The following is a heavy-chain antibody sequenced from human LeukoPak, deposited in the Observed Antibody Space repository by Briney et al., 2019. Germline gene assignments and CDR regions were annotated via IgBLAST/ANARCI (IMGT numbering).Heavy chain of an antibody. CDR2: IVVGSGKT. V-gene: IGHV1-58*02. CDR3: ARAGIVVVTAAIAAFDI. Sequence: ASVKVSCKAYGFTLTSSAMQWVRQARGQRLEWIGWIVVGSGKTNYAQKFQGRVTMTRNTSISTAYMELSSLRSEDTAVYYCARAGIVVVTAAIAAFDIWGQGTMVTVSS. CDR1: GFTLTSSA. D-gene: IGHD2-2*01. J-gene: IGHJ3*02.